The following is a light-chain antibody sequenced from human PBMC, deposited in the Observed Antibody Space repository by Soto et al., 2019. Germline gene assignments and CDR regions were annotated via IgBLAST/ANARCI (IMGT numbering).Light chain of an antibody. CDR1: QSVNSC. J-gene: IGKJ5*01. CDR3: QQRSNWPIT. CDR2: DAS. V-gene: IGKV3-11*01. Sequence: EIVLTQSPATLSLSPGERATLSCRASQSVNSCLAWYQQKPGQAPMLLIYDASKRATGIPARFSGSGSGTDFTLTISSLEPEDFAVYYCQQRSNWPITFGQGTRLEIK.